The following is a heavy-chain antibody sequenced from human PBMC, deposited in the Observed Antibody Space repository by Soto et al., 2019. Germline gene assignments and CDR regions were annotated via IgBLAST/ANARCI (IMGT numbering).Heavy chain of an antibody. V-gene: IGHV3-30*18. CDR3: AKGSITMVRGDTKDLRNWFDP. Sequence: GGSLRLSCAASGFTFSSYGMHWVRQAPGKGLEWVAVISYDGSNKYYADSVKGRFTISRDNSKNTLYLQMNSLRAEDTAVYYCAKGSITMVRGDTKDLRNWFDPWGQGTLVTVSS. J-gene: IGHJ5*02. CDR2: ISYDGSNK. CDR1: GFTFSSYG. D-gene: IGHD3-10*01.